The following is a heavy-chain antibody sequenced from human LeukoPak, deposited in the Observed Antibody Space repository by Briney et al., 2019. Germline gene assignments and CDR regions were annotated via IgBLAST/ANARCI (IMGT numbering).Heavy chain of an antibody. CDR3: ARWGIAAAGTSRTNLNWFDP. CDR1: GYTFTSYG. D-gene: IGHD6-13*01. Sequence: ASVKVSCKASGYTFTSYGISWVRQPPGQGLEWMGWISAYNGNTNYAQNLQGRVTMTTDTSTSTAYMELRSLRSDDTAVYYCARWGIAAAGTSRTNLNWFDPWGQGTLVTVSS. J-gene: IGHJ5*02. CDR2: ISAYNGNT. V-gene: IGHV1-18*04.